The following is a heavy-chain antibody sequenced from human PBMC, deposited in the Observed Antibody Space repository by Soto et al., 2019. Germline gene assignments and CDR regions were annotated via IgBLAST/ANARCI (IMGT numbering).Heavy chain of an antibody. CDR1: GFTFNNYA. V-gene: IGHV3-23*01. Sequence: EVQMLESGGDLVQPGESLRLSCAASGFTFNNYAMTWVRQAPGKGLEWLSGISGSGSNTYYANSVKGRFIISRDNSKKTVYLQLNSLRVEDTATYYCAKSPTATSHRVDSWGQGTLVTDSS. D-gene: IGHD6-25*01. CDR2: ISGSGSNT. J-gene: IGHJ4*02. CDR3: AKSPTATSHRVDS.